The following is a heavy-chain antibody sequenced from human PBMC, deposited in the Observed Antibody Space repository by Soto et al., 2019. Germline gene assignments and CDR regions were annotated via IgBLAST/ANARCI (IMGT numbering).Heavy chain of an antibody. D-gene: IGHD2-2*01. CDR3: AKGREYPYYYYGMDV. Sequence: EVQLLESGGGLVQPGGSLRLSYAASGFTFSSYAMSWVRQAPGKGLEWVSAISGSGGSTYYADSVKGRFTISRDNSKNTLYLQMNSLRAEDTAVYYCAKGREYPYYYYGMDVWGQGTTVTISS. V-gene: IGHV3-23*01. CDR2: ISGSGGST. CDR1: GFTFSSYA. J-gene: IGHJ6*02.